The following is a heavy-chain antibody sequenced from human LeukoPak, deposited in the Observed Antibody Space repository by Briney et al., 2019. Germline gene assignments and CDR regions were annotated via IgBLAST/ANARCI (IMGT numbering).Heavy chain of an antibody. V-gene: IGHV3-23*01. J-gene: IGHJ3*02. CDR3: ARRGIMITFGGVPENAFDI. D-gene: IGHD3-16*01. CDR1: GFTFSSYA. Sequence: GGSLRLSCAASGFTFSSYAMSWVRQAPGKGLEWVSAISGSGGSTYYADSVKGRFTISRDNSKNTLYLQMNSLRAEDTAVYYCARRGIMITFGGVPENAFDIWGQGTMVTVSS. CDR2: ISGSGGST.